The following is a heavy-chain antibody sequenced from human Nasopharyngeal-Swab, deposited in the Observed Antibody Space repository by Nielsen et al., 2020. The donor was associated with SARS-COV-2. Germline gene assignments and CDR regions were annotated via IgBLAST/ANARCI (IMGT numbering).Heavy chain of an antibody. Sequence: WIRQPPGKGLEWIGSMSYSGVTSYNPSLRNRVTLSVDTSKNLLSLKLDSVTAADTALYYCARHSRVTTVVVVTLFDFWGQGIQVTVSS. CDR2: MSYSGVT. CDR3: ARHSRVTTVVVVTLFDF. J-gene: IGHJ4*02. D-gene: IGHD3-22*01. V-gene: IGHV4-39*01.